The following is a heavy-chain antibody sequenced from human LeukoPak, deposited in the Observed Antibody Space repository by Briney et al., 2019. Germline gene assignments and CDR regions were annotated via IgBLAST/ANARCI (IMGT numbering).Heavy chain of an antibody. J-gene: IGHJ4*02. D-gene: IGHD3-10*01. CDR3: AKDLYYDSGKVPYYFDY. V-gene: IGHV3-21*04. CDR2: INSRGNYI. Sequence: GGSLRLSCAASGFTFSNYSLNWVRQAPGKGLEWVSSINSRGNYIYYADSLKGRFTISRDNAKNSLYLQMNSLRAEDTALYYCAKDLYYDSGKVPYYFDYWGQGTLVTVSS. CDR1: GFTFSNYS.